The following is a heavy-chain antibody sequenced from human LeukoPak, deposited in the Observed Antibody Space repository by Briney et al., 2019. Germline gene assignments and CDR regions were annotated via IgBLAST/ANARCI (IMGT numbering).Heavy chain of an antibody. J-gene: IGHJ4*02. D-gene: IGHD3-16*01. Sequence: SQTLSLTCSVSGGSISSGSYYWSWIRQPAGKGLEWIWYSHYSGRTNYNPSFKSRVTISVDTSKNQFSLRLSSVTAADTAVYYCAREGFHYDATGYFDNWGQGPLVTVSS. CDR2: SHYSGRT. CDR1: GGSISSGSYY. CDR3: AREGFHYDATGYFDN. V-gene: IGHV4-61*10.